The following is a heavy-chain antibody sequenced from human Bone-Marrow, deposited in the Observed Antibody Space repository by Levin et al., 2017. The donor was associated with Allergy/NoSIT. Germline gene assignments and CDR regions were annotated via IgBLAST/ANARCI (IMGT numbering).Heavy chain of an antibody. J-gene: IGHJ6*02. D-gene: IGHD3/OR15-3a*01. V-gene: IGHV5-51*01. Sequence: GGSLRLSCQGSGYSFSTYWVAWVRQVPGKGLEWLGIIDPGDSDTRYSPSFQGQVTISVDKSINTAYLQWSSLTASDTGIYYCARRDLDKICGMDVWGQGTTVTVSS. CDR3: ARRDLDKICGMDV. CDR1: GYSFSTYW. CDR2: IDPGDSDT.